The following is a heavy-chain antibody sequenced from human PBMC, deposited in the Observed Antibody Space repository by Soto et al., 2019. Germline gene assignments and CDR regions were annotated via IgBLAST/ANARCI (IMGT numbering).Heavy chain of an antibody. CDR1: GYSFTGYY. D-gene: IGHD2-8*02. Sequence: HEHLVQSGAEVKRPGASLKVSCKASGYSFTGYYIHWVRQAPGQGLEWMGWINPDSGATNYAQNFQGRVTLTGDTSVSTASMDLTSLTSGDTAVYYCARGDYGTGGYPFPYFDYWGQGTLVIVSS. CDR2: INPDSGAT. V-gene: IGHV1-2*02. CDR3: ARGDYGTGGYPFPYFDY. J-gene: IGHJ4*02.